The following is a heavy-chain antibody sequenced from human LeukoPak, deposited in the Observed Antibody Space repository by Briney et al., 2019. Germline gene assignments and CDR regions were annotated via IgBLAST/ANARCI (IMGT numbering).Heavy chain of an antibody. D-gene: IGHD6-19*01. Sequence: ASVKVSCKASGYTFTSYDINWVRQATGQGLEWMGWMNPNSGNTGYAQKFQGRVTMTRNTSISTAYMELSSLRSEDTAVYYCARGGYSSGWCAEYFQHWGQGTLVTVSS. CDR3: ARGGYSSGWCAEYFQH. CDR2: MNPNSGNT. CDR1: GYTFTSYD. J-gene: IGHJ1*01. V-gene: IGHV1-8*01.